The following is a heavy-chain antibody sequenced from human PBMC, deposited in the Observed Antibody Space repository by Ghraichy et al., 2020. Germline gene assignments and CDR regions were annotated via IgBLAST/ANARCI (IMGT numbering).Heavy chain of an antibody. Sequence: GGSLRLSCAASGFTFTSYAMSWVRQAPGKGLEWVSTISGSGAPTYYADSVKGRFTISRDDSKNPLYVQMNNLRAEDTAVYYCAKDSQRKQGNYYFYGMDVWGQGTTVTVSS. CDR1: GFTFTSYA. V-gene: IGHV3-23*01. CDR3: AKDSQRKQGNYYFYGMDV. CDR2: ISGSGAPT. D-gene: IGHD7-27*01. J-gene: IGHJ6*02.